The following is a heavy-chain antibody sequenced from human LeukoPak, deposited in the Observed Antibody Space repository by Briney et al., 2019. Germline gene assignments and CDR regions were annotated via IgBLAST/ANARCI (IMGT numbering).Heavy chain of an antibody. J-gene: IGHJ4*02. CDR3: ARVNSSGWYYFDY. D-gene: IGHD6-19*01. CDR2: IYYSGST. CDR1: GGSISSYY. Sequence: SETLSLTCTVSGGSISSYYWSWIRQPPGEGLEWIGYIYYSGSTNYNPSLKSRVTISVDTSKNQFSLKLGSVTAADTAVYYCARVNSSGWYYFDYWGQGTLVTVSS. V-gene: IGHV4-59*01.